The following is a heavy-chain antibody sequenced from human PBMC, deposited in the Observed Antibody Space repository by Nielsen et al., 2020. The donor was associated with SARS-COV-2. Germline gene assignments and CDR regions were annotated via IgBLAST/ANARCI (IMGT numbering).Heavy chain of an antibody. J-gene: IGHJ4*02. Sequence: SCAASGFTFSSYGMHWVRQAPGKGLEWVAVISYDGSNKYYADSVKGRFTISRDNSKNTLYLQMNSLRAEDTAVYYCAKDIRRYSYGYDPLDYWGQGTLVTVSS. CDR1: GFTFSSYG. CDR3: AKDIRRYSYGYDPLDY. D-gene: IGHD5-18*01. CDR2: ISYDGSNK. V-gene: IGHV3-30*18.